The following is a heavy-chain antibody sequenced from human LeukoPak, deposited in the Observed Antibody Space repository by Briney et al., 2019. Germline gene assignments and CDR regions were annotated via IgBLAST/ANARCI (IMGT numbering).Heavy chain of an antibody. D-gene: IGHD6-13*01. J-gene: IGHJ6*02. CDR3: ARDPLRSTWSSYYNALDV. V-gene: IGHV1-18*01. Sequence: GASVKVSCKASGYSFTSYAINWVRQPPGQGLEWVGWISVYNGNTDYAQKLQDRVTMTTDPSTSTAYMELRSLTSDDTAVYYCARDPLRSTWSSYYNALDVWGQGTTVTVSS. CDR1: GYSFTSYA. CDR2: ISVYNGNT.